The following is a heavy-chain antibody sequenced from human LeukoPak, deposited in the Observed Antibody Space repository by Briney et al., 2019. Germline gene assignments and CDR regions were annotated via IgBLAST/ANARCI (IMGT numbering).Heavy chain of an antibody. CDR2: IIPIFGTA. V-gene: IGHV1-69*13. Sequence: GASVKVSCKASGGTLSSYAISWVRQAPGQGLEWMGGIIPIFGTANYAQKFQGRVTITADESTSTAYMELSSLRSEDTAVYYCARDRIYYDSSGFADHAFDIWGQGTMVTVSS. J-gene: IGHJ3*02. CDR3: ARDRIYYDSSGFADHAFDI. CDR1: GGTLSSYA. D-gene: IGHD3-22*01.